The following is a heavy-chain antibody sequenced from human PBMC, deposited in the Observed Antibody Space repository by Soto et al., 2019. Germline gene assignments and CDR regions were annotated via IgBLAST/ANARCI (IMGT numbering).Heavy chain of an antibody. V-gene: IGHV1-69*08. CDR2: IIPLLSTS. CDR1: GGPFSNDI. D-gene: IGHD5-12*01. J-gene: IGHJ4*02. Sequence: QVQLEQSGAEVKKPGSSVRVSCKASGGPFSNDIITWVRQAPGQGLEWMGRIIPLLSTSTYAQNFQGRLTITADRSTGTAYMDLKNLTSADTAVYYCASDSPIGSTFSGYDAIDYWGQGTRITVSS. CDR3: ASDSPIGSTFSGYDAIDY.